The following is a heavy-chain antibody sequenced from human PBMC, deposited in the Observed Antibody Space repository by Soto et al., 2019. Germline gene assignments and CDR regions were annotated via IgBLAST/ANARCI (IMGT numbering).Heavy chain of an antibody. D-gene: IGHD4-17*01. CDR2: IYYSGST. V-gene: IGHV4-59*08. Sequence: TLSPTSTVSGGSISSYYWSWIRQPPGKGLEWIGYIYYSGSTNYNPSLKSRVTISVDTSKNQFSLKLSSVTAADTAVYYCARRYGPGFDYWGQGTLVTVSS. CDR1: GGSISSYY. CDR3: ARRYGPGFDY. J-gene: IGHJ4*02.